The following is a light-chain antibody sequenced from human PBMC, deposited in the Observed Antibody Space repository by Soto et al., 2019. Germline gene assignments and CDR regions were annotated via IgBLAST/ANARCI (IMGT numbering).Light chain of an antibody. J-gene: IGKJ4*01. CDR3: QQYGRSPPT. CDR1: QSVSSSY. CDR2: GAS. Sequence: EIVLTQSPGTLSLSPGERATLSCRASQSVSSSYLAWYQQKPGQAPRLLIYGASSRATGIPDRFSGSGSGTDFTLTISRLEPEVFAVYYCQQYGRSPPTFVGGTQLDIK. V-gene: IGKV3-20*01.